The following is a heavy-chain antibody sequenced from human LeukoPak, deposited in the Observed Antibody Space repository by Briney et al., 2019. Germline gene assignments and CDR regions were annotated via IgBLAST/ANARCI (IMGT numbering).Heavy chain of an antibody. CDR3: ARNSSLTTLKGGWFDP. V-gene: IGHV4-38-2*01. Sequence: SETLSLTCAVSGYSINSGYSWTWLRQRPGKGLEWIGNIYHSGYAYYNPSLKSRVTISLDASKNQFSLRLRSVTAADTAVYYCARNSSLTTLKGGWFDPWGQGTLVTVSS. D-gene: IGHD4-11*01. CDR2: IYHSGYA. J-gene: IGHJ5*02. CDR1: GYSINSGYS.